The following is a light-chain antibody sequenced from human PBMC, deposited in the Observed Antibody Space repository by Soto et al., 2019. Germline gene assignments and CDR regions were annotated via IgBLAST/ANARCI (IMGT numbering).Light chain of an antibody. J-gene: IGLJ3*02. Sequence: QSVLTQPPSASGTPGQRVTISCSGSSSNIGSNYVSWYQHLPGTAPKLLINRDNQRPSGVPDRFSGSRSGTSASLAISGLRSEYEAEYFCATWDDSLSGRVFGGGTKLTVL. V-gene: IGLV1-47*01. CDR2: RDN. CDR1: SSNIGSNY. CDR3: ATWDDSLSGRV.